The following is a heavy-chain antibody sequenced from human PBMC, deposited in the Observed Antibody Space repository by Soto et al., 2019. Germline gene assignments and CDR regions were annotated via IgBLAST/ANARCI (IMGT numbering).Heavy chain of an antibody. V-gene: IGHV3-13*01. CDR2: IGTAGDT. CDR3: ARGRPIWSGLYIDY. J-gene: IGHJ4*02. CDR1: GFTFSDYD. Sequence: GGSLRLSCAASGFTFSDYDMHWVRQGTGKGLEWVSHIGTAGDTHYSDSMKGRFTISRENDKNSLYLQMNSLRAEDTAVYYCARGRPIWSGLYIDYWGQGNLVTVSS. D-gene: IGHD3-3*01.